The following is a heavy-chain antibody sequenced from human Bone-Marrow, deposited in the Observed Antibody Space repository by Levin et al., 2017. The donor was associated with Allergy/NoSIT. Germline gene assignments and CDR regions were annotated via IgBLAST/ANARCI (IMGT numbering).Heavy chain of an antibody. CDR1: GFTFSSYG. Sequence: PGGSLRLSCAASGFTFSSYGMHWVRQAPGKGLEWVAVISYDGSNKYYADSVKGRFTISRDNSKNTLYLQMNSLRAEDTAVYYCAKNSGRTRLVQPDYWGQGTLVTVSS. V-gene: IGHV3-30*18. D-gene: IGHD6-19*01. CDR2: ISYDGSNK. J-gene: IGHJ4*02. CDR3: AKNSGRTRLVQPDY.